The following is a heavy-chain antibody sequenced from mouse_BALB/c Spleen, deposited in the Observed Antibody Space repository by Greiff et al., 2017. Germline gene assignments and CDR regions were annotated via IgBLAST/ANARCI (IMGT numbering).Heavy chain of an antibody. CDR1: GYTFTSYT. CDR3: ASTTATFAY. J-gene: IGHJ3*01. V-gene: IGHV1-4*01. CDR2: INPSSGYT. D-gene: IGHD1-2*01. Sequence: VKLLESGAELARPGASVKMSCKASGYTFTSYTMHWVKQRPGQGLEWIGYINPSSGYTNYNQKFKDKATLTADKSSITAYMQLSSLTSEDSAVYYCASTTATFAYWGQGTLVTVSA.